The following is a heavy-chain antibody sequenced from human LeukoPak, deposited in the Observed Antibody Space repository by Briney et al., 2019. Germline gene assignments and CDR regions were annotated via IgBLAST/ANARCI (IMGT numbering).Heavy chain of an antibody. V-gene: IGHV1-46*01. CDR1: GYTFTSYY. D-gene: IGHD3-9*01. CDR3: ARDADILTGYYISGWFDP. J-gene: IGHJ5*02. Sequence: ASVKVSCKASGYTFTSYYMHWVRQAPGQGLEWMGIINPSGGSTSYAQKFQGRVTTTRDTSTSTVYMELSSLRSEDTAVYYCARDADILTGYYISGWFDPWGQGTLVTVSS. CDR2: INPSGGST.